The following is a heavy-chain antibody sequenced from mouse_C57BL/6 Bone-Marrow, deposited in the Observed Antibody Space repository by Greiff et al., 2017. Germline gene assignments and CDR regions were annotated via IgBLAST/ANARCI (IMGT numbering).Heavy chain of an antibody. CDR1: GFTFSDYY. CDR3: ARGGNSYWYFDV. J-gene: IGHJ1*03. V-gene: IGHV5-16*01. D-gene: IGHD2-1*01. Sequence: EVQLQESEGGLVQPGSSMKLSCTASGFTFSDYYMAWVRQVPEKGLEWVANINYDGSSTYYLDSLKSRFIISRDNAKNILYLQMSSLKSEDTATYYCARGGNSYWYFDVWGTGTTVTVSS. CDR2: INYDGSST.